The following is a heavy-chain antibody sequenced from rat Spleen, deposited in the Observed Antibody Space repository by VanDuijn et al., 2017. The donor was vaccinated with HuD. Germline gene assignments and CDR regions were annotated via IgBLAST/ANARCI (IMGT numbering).Heavy chain of an antibody. CDR3: AGSDVLAAMGHY. Sequence: QVQLKESGPGLVQPSQTLSLTCTVSGFSLSNYGVIWVRQPPEKGLEWMGVIWGNGSPNYNSALKSRLSISRDTSKSQVFLKMNDLQTEDTASYFCAGSDVLAAMGHYWGQGVMVTVSS. V-gene: IGHV2S61*01. D-gene: IGHD1-2*01. CDR2: IWGNGSP. CDR1: GFSLSNYG. J-gene: IGHJ2*01.